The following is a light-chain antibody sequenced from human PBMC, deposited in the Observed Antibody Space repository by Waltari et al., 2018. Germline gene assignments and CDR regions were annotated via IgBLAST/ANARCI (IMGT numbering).Light chain of an antibody. CDR1: PPNLGPGLV. V-gene: IGLV1-40*01. J-gene: IGLJ2*01. CDR2: GNN. CDR3: QSFDNMLSGGVV. Sequence: QSVLTQPPSVSGPPGQRVTISCSGTPPNLGPGLVFPWSQHLPGTAPKLLIYGNNNRPSGVPDRFSGSKSGTSASLAITGLQADDEADYFCQSFDNMLSGGVVFGGGTKLAVL.